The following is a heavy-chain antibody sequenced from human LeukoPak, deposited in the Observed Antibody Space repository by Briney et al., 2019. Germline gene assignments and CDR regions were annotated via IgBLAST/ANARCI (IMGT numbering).Heavy chain of an antibody. CDR3: ARQEGELDQGPDFDY. J-gene: IGHJ4*02. D-gene: IGHD1-26*01. V-gene: IGHV4-59*01. CDR2: IYYSGST. CDR1: GSSISSYY. Sequence: SETLSLTCTVSGSSISSYYWSWIRQPPGKGLEWIGYIYYSGSTNYNPSLKSRVTISVDTSKNQFSLKLSSVTAADTAVYYCARQEGELDQGPDFDYWGQGTLVTVSS.